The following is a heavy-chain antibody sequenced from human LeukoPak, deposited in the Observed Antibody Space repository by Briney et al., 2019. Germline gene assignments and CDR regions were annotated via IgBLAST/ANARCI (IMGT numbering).Heavy chain of an antibody. CDR3: ARLMVYGGYYYYYYMDV. D-gene: IGHD2-8*01. V-gene: IGHV4-39*07. CDR1: GGSISSSSYY. CDR2: IYYSGST. J-gene: IGHJ6*03. Sequence: SETLSLTCTVSGGSISSSSYYWGWIRQPPGKGLEWIGSIYYSGSTYYNPSLKSRVTISVDTSKNQFSLKLSSVTAADTAVYYCARLMVYGGYYYYYYMDVWGKGTTVTVSS.